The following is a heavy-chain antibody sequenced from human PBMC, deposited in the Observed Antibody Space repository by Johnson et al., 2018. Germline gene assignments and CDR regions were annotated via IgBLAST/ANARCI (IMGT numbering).Heavy chain of an antibody. CDR2: INTDGSST. CDR3: ALASAFDI. Sequence: EVQLLESGGGLVQPGGSLRLSCAASGLTLSTYWMHWVRQAPGKGLVWVSLINTDGSSTSHADSVKGRFTISRDNAKNSRYLQMNSLRAEDTAVYYCALASAFDIWGQGTMVTVSS. J-gene: IGHJ3*02. V-gene: IGHV3-74*01. CDR1: GLTLSTYW.